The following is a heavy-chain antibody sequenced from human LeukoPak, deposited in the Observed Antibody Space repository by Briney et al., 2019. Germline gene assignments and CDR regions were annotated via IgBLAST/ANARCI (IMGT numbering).Heavy chain of an antibody. D-gene: IGHD5-18*01. V-gene: IGHV3-30*02. Sequence: GGSLRLSCAASGFSFSGYGMHWVRQAPGKGLEWVAFIRSDGSDQNYADSVKGRFTISRDKSKNTLYLQLNSLRADDTAVYYCAKEAACSYAYFFDYWGQGTLLTVSS. CDR1: GFSFSGYG. CDR2: IRSDGSDQ. CDR3: AKEAACSYAYFFDY. J-gene: IGHJ4*02.